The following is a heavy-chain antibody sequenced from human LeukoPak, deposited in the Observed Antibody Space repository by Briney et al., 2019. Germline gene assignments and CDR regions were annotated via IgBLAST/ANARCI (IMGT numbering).Heavy chain of an antibody. D-gene: IGHD2-21*02. J-gene: IGHJ4*02. CDR3: AKEVDCPSDCLFFHS. V-gene: IGHV3-43*01. CDR2: INRRGHT. Sequence: GGSLRLSCAASGFTFDRFTIHWVRQTPGKGLEWVSHINRRGHTFYADSVKGRFTISRDNSRNSVFLQMNSLRPEDTALYHCAKEVDCPSDCLFFHSWGQGTLVTVSS. CDR1: GFTFDRFT.